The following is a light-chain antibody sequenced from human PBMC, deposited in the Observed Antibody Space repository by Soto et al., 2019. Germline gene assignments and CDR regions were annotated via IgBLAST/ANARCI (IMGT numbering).Light chain of an antibody. CDR1: QGINSW. CDR2: AAS. CDR3: QQANSFPWT. J-gene: IGKJ1*01. Sequence: DIQMTQSPSSVSASVGDRVTMTCRASQGINSWLAWYQQKPGKAPKLLIYAASNLQSGVPSRFSGSGSGTDFTLTISSLQPEDFATYYCQQANSFPWTFGQGTKADIK. V-gene: IGKV1-12*01.